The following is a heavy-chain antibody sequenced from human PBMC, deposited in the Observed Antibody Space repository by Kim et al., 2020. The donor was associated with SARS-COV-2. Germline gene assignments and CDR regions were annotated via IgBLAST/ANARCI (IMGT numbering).Heavy chain of an antibody. Sequence: GGSLRLSCATSGFTFDDYGMRWVRQAPGKGLEWVCGINWNGGSTAYADSVKGRFTISRDNAKNSLYLQMNSLRVEDTALYYCARVPGVWSTPSYYYGMDVWGRGPAVPVSS. CDR3: ARVPGVWSTPSYYYGMDV. CDR1: GFTFDDYG. CDR2: INWNGGST. D-gene: IGHD2-21*01. V-gene: IGHV3-20*04. J-gene: IGHJ6*02.